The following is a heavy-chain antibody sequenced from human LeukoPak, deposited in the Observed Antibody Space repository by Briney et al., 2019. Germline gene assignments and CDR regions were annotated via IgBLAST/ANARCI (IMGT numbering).Heavy chain of an antibody. Sequence: GGSLRLSRAASGFTFSSYGMHWVRQAPGKGLEWVAVISYDGSNKYYADSVKGRFTISRDNSKNTLYLQMDSLRAEDTAVYYCAKEVAAAAGTSFYYYYGMDVWGQGTTVTVSS. CDR2: ISYDGSNK. CDR1: GFTFSSYG. CDR3: AKEVAAAAGTSFYYYYGMDV. J-gene: IGHJ6*02. V-gene: IGHV3-30*18. D-gene: IGHD6-13*01.